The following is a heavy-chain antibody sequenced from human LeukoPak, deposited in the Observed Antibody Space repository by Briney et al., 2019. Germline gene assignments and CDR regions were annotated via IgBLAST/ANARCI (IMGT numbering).Heavy chain of an antibody. CDR3: AREPKSAGYPD. V-gene: IGHV1-69*05. Sequence: SVKVSXKASGGTFSSYAISWVRQAPGQGLEWMGRIIPIFGTANYAQKFQGRVTITTDESTSTAYMELSSLRSEDTAVYYCAREPKSAGYPDWGQGTLVTVSS. CDR2: IIPIFGTA. D-gene: IGHD3-16*02. CDR1: GGTFSSYA. J-gene: IGHJ4*02.